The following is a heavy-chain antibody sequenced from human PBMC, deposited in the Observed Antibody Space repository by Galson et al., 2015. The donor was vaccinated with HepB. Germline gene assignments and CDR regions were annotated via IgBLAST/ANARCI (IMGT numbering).Heavy chain of an antibody. D-gene: IGHD3-9*01. CDR2: ISYDGSNK. J-gene: IGHJ4*02. Sequence: SLRLSCAASGFTFSSYAMHWVRQAPGKGLEWVAVISYDGSNKYYADSVKGRFTISRDNSKNTLYLQMNSLRAEDTAVYYCARGDDILTGYYSFDYWGQGTLVTVSS. CDR3: ARGDDILTGYYSFDY. CDR1: GFTFSSYA. V-gene: IGHV3-30-3*01.